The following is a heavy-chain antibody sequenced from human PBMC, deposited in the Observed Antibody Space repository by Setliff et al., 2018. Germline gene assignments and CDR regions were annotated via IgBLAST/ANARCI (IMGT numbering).Heavy chain of an antibody. CDR2: ISTYSGAI. J-gene: IGHJ4*02. D-gene: IGHD2-2*01. CDR3: ARDTCSLTSCQDDYFDY. CDR1: GYTSVNYG. V-gene: IGHV1-18*01. Sequence: ASVKVSCKASGYTSVNYGVSWVRQAPGQGVEWMGWISTYSGAIKNVPKFRDRVTMTTDASTNTAYMELRSLTSDDTAVYYCARDTCSLTSCQDDYFDYWGQGTLVTVSS.